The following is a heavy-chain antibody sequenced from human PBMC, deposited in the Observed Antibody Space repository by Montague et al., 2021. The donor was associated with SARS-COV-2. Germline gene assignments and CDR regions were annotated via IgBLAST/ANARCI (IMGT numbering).Heavy chain of an antibody. D-gene: IGHD3-22*01. Sequence: SETLSLTCTVSGASVSSTNWWSWVRQPPGKGLERVGEISHRGTANYSLSLKSRATMSVDESGDQFFLKLSSVTAADTAVYYCARFSYDNTGYPRGFDFWGQGALVTVSS. CDR3: ARFSYDNTGYPRGFDF. J-gene: IGHJ4*02. CDR2: ISHRGTA. V-gene: IGHV4-4*02. CDR1: GASVSSTNW.